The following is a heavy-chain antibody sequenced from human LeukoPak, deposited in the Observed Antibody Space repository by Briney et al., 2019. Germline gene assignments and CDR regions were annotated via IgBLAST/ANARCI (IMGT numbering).Heavy chain of an antibody. D-gene: IGHD5-18*01. CDR3: ARDPDTAMDFYGMDV. J-gene: IGHJ6*04. CDR2: ISSSSSYI. Sequence: GGSLRLSCAASGFTFSSYSMNWVRRAPGKGLEWVSSISSSSSYIYYADSVKGRFTISRDNAKNSLYLQMNSLRAEDTAVYYCARDPDTAMDFYGMDVWGKGTTVTVSS. V-gene: IGHV3-21*01. CDR1: GFTFSSYS.